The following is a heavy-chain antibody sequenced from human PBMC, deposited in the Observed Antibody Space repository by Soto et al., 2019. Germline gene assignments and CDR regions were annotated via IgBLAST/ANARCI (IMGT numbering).Heavy chain of an antibody. CDR2: ISGDGGST. CDR1: GFTFDDYA. D-gene: IGHD3-22*01. Sequence: GGSLRLSCAASGFTFDDYAMHWVRQAPGKGLEWVSLISGDGGSTYYADSVKGRFTISRDNSKNSLYLQMNSLRTEDTALYYCAKDTETYYYDSSGYYFQHWGQGTLVTVSS. CDR3: AKDTETYYYDSSGYYFQH. V-gene: IGHV3-43*02. J-gene: IGHJ1*01.